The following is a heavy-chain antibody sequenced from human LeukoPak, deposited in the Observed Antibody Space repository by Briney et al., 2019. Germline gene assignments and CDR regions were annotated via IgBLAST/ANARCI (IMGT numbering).Heavy chain of an antibody. CDR2: INPSGGGT. CDR3: ARVWGYCSSTSCYSLYYYGMDV. CDR1: GYTFTSYY. D-gene: IGHD2-2*02. V-gene: IGHV1-46*01. Sequence: ASVKVSCKASGYTFTSYYMHWVRQAPGQGLEWMGIINPSGGGTSYAQKFQGRVTMTRDTSTSTVYMELSSLRSEDTAVYYCARVWGYCSSTSCYSLYYYGMDVWGQGTTVTVSS. J-gene: IGHJ6*02.